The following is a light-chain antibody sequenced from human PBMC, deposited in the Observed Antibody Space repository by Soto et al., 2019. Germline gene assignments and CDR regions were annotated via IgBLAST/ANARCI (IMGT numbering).Light chain of an antibody. CDR3: QQLNSYPRT. CDR2: AAS. J-gene: IGKJ2*01. Sequence: DIQLTQSPSFLSASVGDRVTITCRASQGISSYLAWYQQKPGKAPKLLIYAASTLQSGVPSRFSGSGSGTEVTLPIISRQPEDFATYYCQQLNSYPRTFGQGTKLEIK. V-gene: IGKV1-9*01. CDR1: QGISSY.